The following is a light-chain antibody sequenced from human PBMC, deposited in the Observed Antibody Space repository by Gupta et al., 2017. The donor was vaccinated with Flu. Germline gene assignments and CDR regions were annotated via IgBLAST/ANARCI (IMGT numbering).Light chain of an antibody. Sequence: DIQMTQSPSSLAASVGETVTITCRTSRGIGPYLNWWQQKPGSAPRPLIYGASTLQSGVPSRFSGSGSGADFALTITNRQVEDFATYFCQQSVSPPPHTFGQGTRLEI. CDR1: RGIGPY. J-gene: IGKJ2*01. CDR3: QQSVSPPPHT. CDR2: GAS. V-gene: IGKV1-39*01.